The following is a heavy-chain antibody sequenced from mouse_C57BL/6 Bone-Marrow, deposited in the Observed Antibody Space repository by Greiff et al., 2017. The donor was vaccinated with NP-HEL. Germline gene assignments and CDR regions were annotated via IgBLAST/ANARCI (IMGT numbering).Heavy chain of an antibody. D-gene: IGHD2-2*01. CDR1: GYTFTDYY. J-gene: IGHJ3*01. CDR2: INPNNGGT. V-gene: IGHV1-26*01. Sequence: EVQLQQSGPELVKPGASVKISCKASGYTFTDYYMNWVKQSHGKSLEWIGDINPNNGGTSYNQKFKGKATLTVDKSSSTAYMELRSLTSEDSAVYYCAPGYWFAYWGQGTLVTVSA. CDR3: APGYWFAY.